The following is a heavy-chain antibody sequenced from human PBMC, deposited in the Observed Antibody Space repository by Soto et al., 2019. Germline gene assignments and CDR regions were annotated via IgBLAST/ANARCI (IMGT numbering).Heavy chain of an antibody. J-gene: IGHJ3*02. Sequence: EVQLVESEGGLVQPGRSLRLSCAASGFTYDDYAMHWVRQAPGKGLEWVSGISWNSGSIGYADSVKGRFTISRDNAKNSLYLQMNSLRAEDTALYYCAKDGGEQDAFDIWGQGTMVTVSS. V-gene: IGHV3-9*01. CDR2: ISWNSGSI. D-gene: IGHD3-16*01. CDR1: GFTYDDYA. CDR3: AKDGGEQDAFDI.